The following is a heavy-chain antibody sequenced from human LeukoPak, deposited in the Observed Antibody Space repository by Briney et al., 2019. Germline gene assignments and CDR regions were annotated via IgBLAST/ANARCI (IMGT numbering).Heavy chain of an antibody. CDR2: ISGSGGST. CDR1: GFTFSSYA. V-gene: IGHV3-23*01. CDR3: AKAPPSSYSHYYGMDV. Sequence: QTGGSLRLSCAASGFTFSSYAMSWVRQAPGKGLEWVSAISGSGGSTYYADSVKGRFTISRDISKNTLYLQMNSLRAEDTAVYYCAKAPPSSYSHYYGMDVWGQGTTVTVSS. D-gene: IGHD6-13*01. J-gene: IGHJ6*02.